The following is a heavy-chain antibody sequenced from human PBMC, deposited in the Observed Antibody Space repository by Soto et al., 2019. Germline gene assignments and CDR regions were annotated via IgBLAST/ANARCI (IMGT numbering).Heavy chain of an antibody. Sequence: GSGPTLVNPTETLTLTCTVSGFSLSNARMGVSWIRQPPGKALEWLAHIFSNDEKSYSTSLKSRLTISKDTSKSQVVLTMTNMDPVDTATYYCARIPKKWSPRYYYGMDVWGQGTTVTVSS. CDR1: GFSLSNARMG. V-gene: IGHV2-26*01. J-gene: IGHJ6*02. CDR3: ARIPKKWSPRYYYGMDV. D-gene: IGHD2-15*01. CDR2: IFSNDEK.